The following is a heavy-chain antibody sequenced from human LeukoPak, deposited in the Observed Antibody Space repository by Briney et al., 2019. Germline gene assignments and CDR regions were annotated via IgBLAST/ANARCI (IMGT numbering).Heavy chain of an antibody. D-gene: IGHD1-26*01. CDR1: GFTFSSLS. Sequence: GGSLRLSCAASGFTFSSLSMNWVRQAPGKGLDGVSSISSSSSYIYYADSVKGRFTISRDNAKNSLYLQMNSLRAEDTAVYYCARDRGSLDAFDIWGQGTMVTVSS. CDR2: ISSSSSYI. CDR3: ARDRGSLDAFDI. V-gene: IGHV3-21*01. J-gene: IGHJ3*02.